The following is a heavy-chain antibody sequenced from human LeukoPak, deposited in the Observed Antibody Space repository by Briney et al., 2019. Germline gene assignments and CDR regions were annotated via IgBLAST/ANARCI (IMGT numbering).Heavy chain of an antibody. J-gene: IGHJ6*03. CDR3: ARLSREYSGYENYYYYYMDV. D-gene: IGHD5-12*01. CDR1: GYSFTSQW. V-gene: IGHV5-51*01. CDR2: IYPGDSKT. Sequence: SGESLKISCKGSGYSFTSQWIGWVRQMPGKGLEWMGIIYPGDSKTKYSPSLQGQVTISAGKSINTAYLQWSSLKASDTAMYYCARLSREYSGYENYYYYYMDVWGKGTAVTISS.